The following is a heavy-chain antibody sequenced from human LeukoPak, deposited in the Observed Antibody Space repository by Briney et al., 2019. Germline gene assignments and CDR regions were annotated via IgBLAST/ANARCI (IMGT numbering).Heavy chain of an antibody. CDR1: GGSISSSSYY. J-gene: IGHJ6*03. CDR2: IYYSGST. CDR3: AREREMSYNWNYVIKGYYYYMDV. Sequence: SETLSLTCTVSGGSISSSSYYWGWIRQPPGKGLEWIGSIYYSGSTYYNPSLKSRVTISVDTSKNQFSLKLSSVTAADTAVYYCAREREMSYNWNYVIKGYYYYMDVWGKGTTVTVSS. D-gene: IGHD1-7*01. V-gene: IGHV4-39*07.